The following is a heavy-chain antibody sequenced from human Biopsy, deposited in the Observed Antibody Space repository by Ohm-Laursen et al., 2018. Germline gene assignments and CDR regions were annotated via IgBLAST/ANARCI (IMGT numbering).Heavy chain of an antibody. D-gene: IGHD3-3*01. Sequence: TQTLTLTCDFSGFSLSERERGMSVTWIRQAPGKALEWLARIDWDDAKFFSSSLKTRLTISKDDFKGQVVLRMTDMEPVDTGTYYCARTLFGEVPWTHFDYWGQGALVTVSS. CDR2: IDWDDAK. CDR1: GFSLSERERGMS. J-gene: IGHJ4*02. V-gene: IGHV2-70*12. CDR3: ARTLFGEVPWTHFDY.